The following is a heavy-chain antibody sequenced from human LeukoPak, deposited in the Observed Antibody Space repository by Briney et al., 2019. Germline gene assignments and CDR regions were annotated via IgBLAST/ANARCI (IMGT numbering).Heavy chain of an antibody. Sequence: GGSLRLSCVASGFTFSSYAMSWVRQAPGKGLEWVSAISSSGVGTYYADSVKGRFTISRDNSKNTLYLQMNSLRAEDTAVYYCAKDRGSSGWLYWGQGTLVTVSS. J-gene: IGHJ4*02. CDR3: AKDRGSSGWLY. V-gene: IGHV3-23*01. D-gene: IGHD6-19*01. CDR2: ISSSGVGT. CDR1: GFTFSSYA.